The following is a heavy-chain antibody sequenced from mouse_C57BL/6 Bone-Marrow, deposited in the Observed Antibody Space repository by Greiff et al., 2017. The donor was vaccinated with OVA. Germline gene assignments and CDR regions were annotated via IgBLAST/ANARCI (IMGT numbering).Heavy chain of an antibody. CDR3: ATSGTRYFDY. J-gene: IGHJ2*01. D-gene: IGHD4-1*01. CDR1: GYTFTSYW. CDR2: MYPGSGST. Sequence: QVQLQQPGAELVKPGASVKMSCKASGYTFTSYWLTWVKQRPGQGLEWIGDMYPGSGSTNYNEKFKSKATLTVDTSSSTAYMQLSSLTSEDSAVYYCATSGTRYFDYWGQGTTLTVSS. V-gene: IGHV1-55*01.